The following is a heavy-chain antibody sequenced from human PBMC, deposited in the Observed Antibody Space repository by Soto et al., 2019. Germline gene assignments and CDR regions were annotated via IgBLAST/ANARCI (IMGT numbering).Heavy chain of an antibody. V-gene: IGHV3-30-3*01. J-gene: IGHJ4*02. CDR3: ARDGSPSVAAPGY. D-gene: IGHD6-19*01. Sequence: QVQLVESGGRVVQPGRSLRLSCSASGFTFSAYTMHWVRQAPGKGLECVAAISNAGLNIHFADSVKGRFTISRDNSKNTLYVQMNSLRPEDTAVYYCARDGSPSVAAPGYWGQGTLVTVSS. CDR1: GFTFSAYT. CDR2: ISNAGLNI.